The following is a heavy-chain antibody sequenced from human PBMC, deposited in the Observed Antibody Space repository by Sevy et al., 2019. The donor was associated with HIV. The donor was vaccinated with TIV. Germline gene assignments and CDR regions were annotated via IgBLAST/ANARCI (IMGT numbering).Heavy chain of an antibody. CDR3: ARLGSDYSNYFDY. D-gene: IGHD4-4*01. CDR2: INPNSGGT. V-gene: IGHV1-2*02. CDR1: GYTFTGYY. J-gene: IGHJ4*02. Sequence: ASVKVSCKASGYTFTGYYMHWVRQAPGQGLEWMGWINPNSGGTNYAQKFQGRVTMTRDTSISTAYMELSRLRSDDTAVYYCARLGSDYSNYFDYWGQGTLVTVSS.